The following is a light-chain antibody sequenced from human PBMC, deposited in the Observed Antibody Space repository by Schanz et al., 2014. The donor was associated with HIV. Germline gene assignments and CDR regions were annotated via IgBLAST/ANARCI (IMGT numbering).Light chain of an antibody. Sequence: QSALTQPRSESGSPGQSVTISCTGTSSDVGGYNYVSWYQQHTGKVPKLLIYDVSKRPSGVPDSFSGSKSGNTASLTISGLQAEDEADYYCCSYAGSSTFFGTGTKLTVL. CDR2: DVS. J-gene: IGLJ1*01. CDR1: SSDVGGYNY. CDR3: CSYAGSSTF. V-gene: IGLV2-11*01.